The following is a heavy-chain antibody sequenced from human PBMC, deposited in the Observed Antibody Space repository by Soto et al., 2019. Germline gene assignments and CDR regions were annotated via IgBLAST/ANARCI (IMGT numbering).Heavy chain of an antibody. CDR3: ARFFGSGFDY. V-gene: IGHV3-48*02. D-gene: IGHD6-19*01. Sequence: EVQLVESGGGLVQPGGSLRLSCVASGFTFSTDSMNWVRQAPGKGLEWVAHVSTSGATRYYADSVKGRSTISRDNAKTSLYLQMDSLTNEDTAVYYCARFFGSGFDYWGQGTLVTVSS. CDR1: GFTFSTDS. J-gene: IGHJ4*02. CDR2: VSTSGATR.